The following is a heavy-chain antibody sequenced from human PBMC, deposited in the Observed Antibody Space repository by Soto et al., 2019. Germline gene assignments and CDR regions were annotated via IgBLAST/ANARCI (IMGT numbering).Heavy chain of an antibody. CDR3: ARARTIFGVVTDPLFDY. V-gene: IGHV1-3*01. Sequence: ASVKVSCKASGYTFTSYAMHWVRRAPGQRLEWMGWINAGNGNTKYSQKFQGRVTITRDTSASTAYMELSSLRSEDTAVYYCARARTIFGVVTDPLFDYWGQGTLVTVSS. J-gene: IGHJ4*02. D-gene: IGHD3-3*01. CDR2: INAGNGNT. CDR1: GYTFTSYA.